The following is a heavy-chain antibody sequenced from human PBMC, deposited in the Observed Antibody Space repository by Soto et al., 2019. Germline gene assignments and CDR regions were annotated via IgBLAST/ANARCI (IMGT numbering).Heavy chain of an antibody. CDR3: VQQYARSLFGMVISHFDY. CDR2: LSYDGTYE. V-gene: IGHV3-30*18. J-gene: IGHJ4*02. Sequence: QVQLVESGGGVVQPGRSLRLSCEASGFSFSSYDMHWVRQAPGKGLEWVAVLSYDGTYEHYADSVKGRFTISRDNSKNTADLQMNSLRPEDTAVYYCVQQYARSLFGMVISHFDYWGLGTLVTVSS. CDR1: GFSFSSYD. D-gene: IGHD3-3*01.